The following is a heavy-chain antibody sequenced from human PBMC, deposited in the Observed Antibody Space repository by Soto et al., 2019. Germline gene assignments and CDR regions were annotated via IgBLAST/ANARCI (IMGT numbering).Heavy chain of an antibody. CDR2: ILYDGSDK. Sequence: GGSLRLSCAASGFTFSSYGMHWVRQAPVKGLEWVTGILYDGSDKYYADSVKGRFTISRENSKNTLYLQMNSLRTEDSAVYYFAKAGRGFGDFVHHWGQGTPVTVSS. CDR3: AKAGRGFGDFVHH. D-gene: IGHD3-10*01. CDR1: GFTFSSYG. V-gene: IGHV3-30*18. J-gene: IGHJ4*02.